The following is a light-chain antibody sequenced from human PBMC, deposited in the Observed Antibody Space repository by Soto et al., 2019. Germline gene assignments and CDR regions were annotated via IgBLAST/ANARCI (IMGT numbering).Light chain of an antibody. CDR1: QTISSW. Sequence: DIQMTQSPSTLSGSVGDRVTITCRASQTISSWLAWYQQKPGKAPKLLIYKASTLKSGVPSRFSGSASGTEFTLTISSLQPDDFATYYCQHYHSYSEEFGQGTKV. V-gene: IGKV1-5*03. CDR2: KAS. CDR3: QHYHSYSEE. J-gene: IGKJ1*01.